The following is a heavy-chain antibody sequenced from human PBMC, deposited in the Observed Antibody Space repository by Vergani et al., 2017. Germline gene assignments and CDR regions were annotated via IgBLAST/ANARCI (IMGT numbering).Heavy chain of an antibody. V-gene: IGHV3-15*01. D-gene: IGHD6-13*01. CDR2: IKSKTDGGTT. CDR3: TTDRAPIWINDIAAASYYAFDI. CDR1: GFTFSNAW. Sequence: EVQLVESGGGLVKPGGSLRLSCAASGFTFSNAWMSWVRQAPGKGLEWVGRIKSKTDGGTTDYAAPVKGRFTISRDDSKNTLYLQMNSLKTEDTAVYYCTTDRAPIWINDIAAASYYAFDIWGQGTMVTVSS. J-gene: IGHJ3*02.